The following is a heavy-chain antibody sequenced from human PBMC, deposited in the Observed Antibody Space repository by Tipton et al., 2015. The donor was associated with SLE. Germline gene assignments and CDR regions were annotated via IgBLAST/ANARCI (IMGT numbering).Heavy chain of an antibody. J-gene: IGHJ6*03. CDR2: IYYSGSP. Sequence: TLSLTCSVSGGSVTSHYWSWIRQPPGKGLEWIGYIYYSGSPNYDPSVKSRVTISIDTSKNHFSLRLSSVTAADTAVYYCARVGFYGSGRTWDMDVWGNGTTVTVSS. D-gene: IGHD3-10*01. CDR1: GGSVTSHY. CDR3: ARVGFYGSGRTWDMDV. V-gene: IGHV4-59*02.